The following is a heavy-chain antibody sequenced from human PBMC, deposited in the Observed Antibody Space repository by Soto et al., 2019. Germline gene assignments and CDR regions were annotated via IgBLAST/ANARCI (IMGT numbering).Heavy chain of an antibody. V-gene: IGHV3-15*07. J-gene: IGHJ3*02. CDR2: IKSKTDGGTT. CDR1: GFTFSNAW. Sequence: GGSLRLSCAASGFTFSNAWINWVRQAPGKGLEWVGRIKSKTDGGTTDFAAPVKGRFAISRDDSKDMVYLQMNSLKTEDTAVYYCAKDIVVVIAAGDAFDIWGQGTMVTVSS. CDR3: AKDIVVVIAAGDAFDI. D-gene: IGHD2-15*01.